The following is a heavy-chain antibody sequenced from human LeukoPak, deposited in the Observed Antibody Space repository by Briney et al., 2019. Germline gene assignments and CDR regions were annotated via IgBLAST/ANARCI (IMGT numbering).Heavy chain of an antibody. D-gene: IGHD1-26*01. CDR3: ARVPSGSYGQIDY. Sequence: SETLSLTCTVSGGSISSHYWSWIRQPPGKGLEWIGYIYYSGSTNYNPSLKSRVTMSLYTSKNQFSLALSSVTAADTAVYYCARVPSGSYGQIDYWGQGTLVTVSS. CDR2: IYYSGST. J-gene: IGHJ4*02. V-gene: IGHV4-59*11. CDR1: GGSISSHY.